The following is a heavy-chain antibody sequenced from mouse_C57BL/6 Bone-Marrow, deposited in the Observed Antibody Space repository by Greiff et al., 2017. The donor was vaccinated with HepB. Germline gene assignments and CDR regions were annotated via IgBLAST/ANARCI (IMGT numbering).Heavy chain of an antibody. Sequence: EVMLVESGGGLVQPGGSLKLSCAASGFTFSDYYMYWVRQTPEKRLEWVAYISNGGGSTYYPDTVKGRFTISRDNAENTLYLQMSRLKSEDTAMYYCARQGGSYAMDYWGQGTSVTVSS. CDR3: ARQGGSYAMDY. CDR2: ISNGGGST. CDR1: GFTFSDYY. J-gene: IGHJ4*01. V-gene: IGHV5-12*01.